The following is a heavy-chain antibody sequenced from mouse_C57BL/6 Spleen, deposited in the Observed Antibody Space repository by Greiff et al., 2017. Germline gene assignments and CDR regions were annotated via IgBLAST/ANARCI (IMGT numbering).Heavy chain of an antibody. V-gene: IGHV1-78*01. CDR2: IYPRDGST. J-gene: IGHJ4*01. CDR1: GYTFTDHT. CDR3: ARGRPYYYGMMDY. D-gene: IGHD1-1*01. Sequence: VQVVESDAELVKPGASVKISCKVSGYTFTDHTIHWMKQRPEQGLEWIGYIYPRDGSTKYNEKFKGKATLTADKSSSTAYMQLNSLTSEDSAVYFCARGRPYYYGMMDYWGQGTSVTVSS.